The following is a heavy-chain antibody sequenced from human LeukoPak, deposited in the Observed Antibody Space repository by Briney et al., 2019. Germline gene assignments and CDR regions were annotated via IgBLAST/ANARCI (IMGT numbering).Heavy chain of an antibody. CDR1: GYTFTSYG. V-gene: IGHV1-18*01. Sequence: GASVNVSFKASGYTFTSYGISWVRQAPGQGREWMGWISASNGNTNYAQKLQGRVTMTTDTSTSTAYMELRSLRSDDTAVYYCARYPLSYSNNWHYYFDYWGQGTLLTVSS. CDR3: ARYPLSYSNNWHYYFDY. D-gene: IGHD1-1*01. J-gene: IGHJ4*02. CDR2: ISASNGNT.